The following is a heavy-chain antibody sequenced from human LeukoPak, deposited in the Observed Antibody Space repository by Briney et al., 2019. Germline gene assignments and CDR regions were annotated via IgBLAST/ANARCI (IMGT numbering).Heavy chain of an antibody. CDR2: IYYSGST. J-gene: IGHJ4*02. V-gene: IGHV4-59*01. CDR3: ARDDQGDGYNLYY. CDR1: GGSISSYY. D-gene: IGHD5-24*01. Sequence: PSETLSLTCTVSGGSISSYYWSWIRQPPGKGLEWIGYIYYSGSTNYNPSLKSRVTISVDTSKNQFSLKLSSVTAADTAVYYCARDDQGDGYNLYYWGQGTLVTVSS.